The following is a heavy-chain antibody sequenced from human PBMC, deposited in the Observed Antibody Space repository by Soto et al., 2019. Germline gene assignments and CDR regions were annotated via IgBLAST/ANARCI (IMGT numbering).Heavy chain of an antibody. J-gene: IGHJ4*02. D-gene: IGHD5-18*01. CDR1: GYTCTSYA. V-gene: IGHV1-3*01. CDR2: INAGNGNT. CDR3: ARGADGYSYGYHY. Sequence: GASVKVSCKASGYTCTSYAMHWVRQAPGQRLEWMGWINAGNGNTKYSQKFQGRVTITRDTSASTAYMELSSLRSEDTAVYYCARGADGYSYGYHYWGQGTLVTVSS.